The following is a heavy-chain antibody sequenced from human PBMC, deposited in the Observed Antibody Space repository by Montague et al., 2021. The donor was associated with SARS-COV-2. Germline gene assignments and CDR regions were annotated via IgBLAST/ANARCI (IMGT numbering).Heavy chain of an antibody. CDR1: GASISNGGYT. J-gene: IGHJ5*02. CDR3: ARSMIRGGLNWFDP. Sequence: TPSLTCAVSGASISNGGYTWSWIRRPPGKGLEWIGYIYQSGTTRYXXXXKXRVTMSVDKSKNQFSLQLTSVIAADTAIYFCARSMIRGGLNWFDPWGQGTLVTVSS. D-gene: IGHD3-10*01. V-gene: IGHV4-30-2*01. CDR2: IYQSGTT.